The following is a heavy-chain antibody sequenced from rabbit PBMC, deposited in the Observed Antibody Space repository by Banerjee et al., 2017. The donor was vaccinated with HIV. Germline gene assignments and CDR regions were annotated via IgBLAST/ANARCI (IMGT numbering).Heavy chain of an antibody. J-gene: IGHJ4*01. D-gene: IGHD5-1*01. CDR1: GFSFTTTYY. Sequence: QSLEESGGGLVQPGASLTLTCTASGFSFTTTYYMCWVRQAPGKGLEWIACISTGSGSTYYASWAKGRFTISKTSTTVTLQMTSLTAADTATYFCARGSVGAIWYDDLVLWGPGTLVTVS. V-gene: IGHV1S40*01. CDR2: ISTGSGST. CDR3: ARGSVGAIWYDDLVL.